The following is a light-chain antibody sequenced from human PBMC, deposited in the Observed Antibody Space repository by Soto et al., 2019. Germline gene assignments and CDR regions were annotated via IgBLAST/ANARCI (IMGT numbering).Light chain of an antibody. CDR3: QQYGSSPAIT. J-gene: IGKJ5*01. Sequence: EIVMTQSPATLSVSPGGRATLSCRASQSVSSTLAWYQQKPGQAPRLLIYGASSRATGIPDRFSGSGSGTDFTLTISRLEPEDFAVYYCQQYGSSPAITFGQGTRLEI. CDR2: GAS. V-gene: IGKV3-20*01. CDR1: QSVSST.